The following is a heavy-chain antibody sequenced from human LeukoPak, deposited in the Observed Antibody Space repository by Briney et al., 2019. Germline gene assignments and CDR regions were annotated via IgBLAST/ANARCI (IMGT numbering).Heavy chain of an antibody. CDR1: GFTFSSYW. V-gene: IGHV3-7*01. D-gene: IGHD4-17*01. CDR3: AKRIGSLDYGDYSVDY. J-gene: IGHJ4*02. Sequence: GGSLRLSCAASGFTFSSYWMSWVRQAPGKGLEWVANIKKDGSDKYYVDSVKGRFTISRDNSKNTLYLQMNSLRAEDTAVYYCAKRIGSLDYGDYSVDYWGQGTLVTVSS. CDR2: IKKDGSDK.